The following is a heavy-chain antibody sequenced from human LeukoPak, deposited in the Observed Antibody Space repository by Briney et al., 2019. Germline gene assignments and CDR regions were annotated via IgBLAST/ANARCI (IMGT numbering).Heavy chain of an antibody. V-gene: IGHV3-53*01. CDR3: AKDRAGQQLVRGYFDY. J-gene: IGHJ4*02. Sequence: GGSLRLSCAASGFTVSSNYMSWVRQAPGKGLEGVSVIFSGGSTYSADSVKCRFTISRDNSKSTVYLQMNRLRAEDTAVYYCAKDRAGQQLVRGYFDYWGQGPLVTVSS. D-gene: IGHD6-13*01. CDR1: GFTVSSNY. CDR2: IFSGGST.